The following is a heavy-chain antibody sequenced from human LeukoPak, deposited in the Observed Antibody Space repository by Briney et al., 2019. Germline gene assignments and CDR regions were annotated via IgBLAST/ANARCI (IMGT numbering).Heavy chain of an antibody. V-gene: IGHV4-59*08. Sequence: SETLSLTCTVSGGSISSYYWSWIRQPPGKGLEWIGYIYYSGSTNYNPSLKSRVTISVDTSKNQFSLKLSSVTAADTAVYYCARTTHRYCSGGSCYSLWFDPWGQGTLVAVSS. CDR2: IYYSGST. J-gene: IGHJ5*02. D-gene: IGHD2-15*01. CDR1: GGSISSYY. CDR3: ARTTHRYCSGGSCYSLWFDP.